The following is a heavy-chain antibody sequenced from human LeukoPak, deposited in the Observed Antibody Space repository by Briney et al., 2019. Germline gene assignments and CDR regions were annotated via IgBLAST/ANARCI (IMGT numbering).Heavy chain of an antibody. J-gene: IGHJ4*02. V-gene: IGHV3-9*01. CDR3: AKDRDYGDYLDY. CDR1: GFTFDDYA. D-gene: IGHD4-17*01. CDR2: ISWNSGSI. Sequence: GGSLRLSCAASGFTFDDYAMHWVRHAPGKGLEWVSGISWNSGSIGYADSVKGRFTISRDNAKNSLYLQMNSLRAEDTALYYCAKDRDYGDYLDYWGQGTLVTVSS.